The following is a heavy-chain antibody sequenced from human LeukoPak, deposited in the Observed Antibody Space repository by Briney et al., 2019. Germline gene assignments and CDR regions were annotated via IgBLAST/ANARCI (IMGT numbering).Heavy chain of an antibody. CDR3: ATKYSGSYYEVYYFDY. J-gene: IGHJ4*02. CDR1: GYTLTELS. CDR2: FDPEDGET. V-gene: IGHV1-24*01. Sequence: GASVKVSCKVSGYTLTELSMHWVRQAPGKGLEWMGGFDPEDGETIYAQKFQGRVTMTEDTSTDTAYMELSSLRSEDTAVYYCATKYSGSYYEVYYFDYWGQGTLVTVSS. D-gene: IGHD1-26*01.